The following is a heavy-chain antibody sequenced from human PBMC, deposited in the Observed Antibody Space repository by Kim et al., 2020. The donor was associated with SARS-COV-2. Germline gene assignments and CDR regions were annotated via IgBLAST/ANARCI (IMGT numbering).Heavy chain of an antibody. Sequence: SVNVSCKASGGTFSSYGISWVRQAPGQGLEWMGGIIAIFGTANYAQKFQGRVTITADESTSTAYMELSSLRSEDTAVYYCATGGYDIDGYGMDVWGQGTTVTVSS. D-gene: IGHD3-9*01. V-gene: IGHV1-69*13. J-gene: IGHJ6*02. CDR3: ATGGYDIDGYGMDV. CDR1: GGTFSSYG. CDR2: IIAIFGTA.